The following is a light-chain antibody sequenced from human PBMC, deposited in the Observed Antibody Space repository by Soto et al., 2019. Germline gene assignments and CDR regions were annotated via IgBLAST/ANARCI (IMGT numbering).Light chain of an antibody. CDR3: QQRSNWPPSTT. Sequence: EIVLTQSPATLSLSPGERATLSCRASQSVSSHLAWYQQKPGQAPRLLIYDASNRATGIPARFSGSGSETDFTLTISSLEPEDFAVYYCQQRSNWPPSTTFGGGTKVEIK. V-gene: IGKV3-11*01. CDR1: QSVSSH. J-gene: IGKJ4*01. CDR2: DAS.